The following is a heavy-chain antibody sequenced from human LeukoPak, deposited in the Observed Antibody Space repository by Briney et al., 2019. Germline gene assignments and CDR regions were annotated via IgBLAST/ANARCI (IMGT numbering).Heavy chain of an antibody. CDR2: INPNSGGI. CDR3: ARFLGYTSGLDH. Sequence: GASVKVSCKASGYTFTGYYLHWLRLTPGQGLEWMGWINPNSGGINYAQRFHDRVTMTRDTSIFTAYMELNGLESDDTATYYCARFLGYTSGLDHWGQGTLVTVSS. J-gene: IGHJ5*02. CDR1: GYTFTGYY. V-gene: IGHV1-2*02. D-gene: IGHD6-19*01.